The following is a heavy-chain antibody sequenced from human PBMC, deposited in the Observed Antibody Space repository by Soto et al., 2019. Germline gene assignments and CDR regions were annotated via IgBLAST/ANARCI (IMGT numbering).Heavy chain of an antibody. CDR3: ARRRLTTGTDYFDH. Sequence: GASVKVSCKTSGYTFNDYHLHCVLQSPGQGLEWMGSINPNSGDTDYAQRFQGRVTLTRDTSIRTVYMELSILRSDDTAVYYCARRRLTTGTDYFDHWGQGTLVTVSS. D-gene: IGHD1-1*01. CDR2: INPNSGDT. J-gene: IGHJ4*02. V-gene: IGHV1-2*02. CDR1: GYTFNDYH.